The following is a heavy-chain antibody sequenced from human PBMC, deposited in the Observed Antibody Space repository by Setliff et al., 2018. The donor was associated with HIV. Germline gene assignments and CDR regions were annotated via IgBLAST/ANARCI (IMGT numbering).Heavy chain of an antibody. Sequence: ASETLSLTCAASGYSINSGFSRAWIRQPPGQGPQWIGSIYQSGSIYYNPSLQSRVTISVDSSKNQFSLNLFSVTAADTAVYYCARHRRVRSRAWYWFDIWGQGTLVTVSS. CDR3: ARHRRVRSRAWYWFDI. V-gene: IGHV4-38-2*01. CDR2: IYQSGSI. D-gene: IGHD6-19*01. CDR1: GYSINSGFS. J-gene: IGHJ5*02.